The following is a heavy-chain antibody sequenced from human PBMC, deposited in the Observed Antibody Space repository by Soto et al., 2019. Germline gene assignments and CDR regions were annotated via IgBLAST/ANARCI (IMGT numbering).Heavy chain of an antibody. J-gene: IGHJ3*02. Sequence: ASLKVSCKASGYTFTSYDINWVRQATGQGLEWMGWMSPNSGNTGYAQKFQGRVTMTRNTSISTAYMELSSLRSEDTAVYYCAEGLGSDAFDIWGQGTMVTVSS. CDR2: MSPNSGNT. CDR3: AEGLGSDAFDI. CDR1: GYTFTSYD. D-gene: IGHD2-15*01. V-gene: IGHV1-8*01.